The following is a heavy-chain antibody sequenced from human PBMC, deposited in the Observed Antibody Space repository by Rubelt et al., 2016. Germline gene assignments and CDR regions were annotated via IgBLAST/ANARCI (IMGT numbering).Heavy chain of an antibody. D-gene: IGHD5-18*01. Sequence: EVQLVQSGAEVKKPGESLKISCKGSGYSFTSYWIGWARQMPGKGLEWMGIIYPGDSGTSYSPPVQGQVPIYAAKSSRTAYLQWGSLKASDTAMYYCARLLQLWPYDYWRQGTLVTVSS. CDR3: ARLLQLWPYDY. J-gene: IGHJ4*02. CDR1: GYSFTSYW. V-gene: IGHV5-51*01. CDR2: IYPGDSGT.